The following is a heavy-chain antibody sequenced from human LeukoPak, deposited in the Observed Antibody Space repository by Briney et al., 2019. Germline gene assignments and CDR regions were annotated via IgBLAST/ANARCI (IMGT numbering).Heavy chain of an antibody. CDR1: GFTFSSYA. CDR3: ARDGISNPFDY. J-gene: IGHJ4*02. CDR2: ISGSGGST. Sequence: GGFLRLSCAASGFTFSSYAMSWVRQAPGKGLEWVSAISGSGGSTYYADSVKGRFTISRDNSKNTLYLQMNSLRAEDTAVYYCARDGISNPFDYWGQGTLVTVSS. D-gene: IGHD4-4*01. V-gene: IGHV3-23*01.